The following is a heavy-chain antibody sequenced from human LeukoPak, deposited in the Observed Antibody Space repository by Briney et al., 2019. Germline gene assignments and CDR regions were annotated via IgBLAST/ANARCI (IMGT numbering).Heavy chain of an antibody. CDR2: IIPIFGTA. V-gene: IGHV1-69*05. D-gene: IGHD6-19*01. Sequence: EASVKVSCKASGYTFTRYGISWVRQAPGQGLEWMGGIIPIFGTANYAQKFQGRVTITTDESTSTAYMELSSLRSEDTAVYYCAAGGEQWLVGYVYWGQGTLVTVSS. CDR3: AAGGEQWLVGYVY. CDR1: GYTFTRYG. J-gene: IGHJ4*02.